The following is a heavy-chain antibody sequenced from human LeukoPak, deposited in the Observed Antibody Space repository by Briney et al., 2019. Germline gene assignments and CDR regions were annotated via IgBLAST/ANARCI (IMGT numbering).Heavy chain of an antibody. Sequence: GGSLRLSCAASGFTVSSNYMSWVRQAPGKGLEWVSVIYSGGSTYYADSVKGRFTISRDNSKNTLYLQMNSLRAEDTAVYYCARDSRDSSGWYGASRIDYWGQGTLVTVSS. V-gene: IGHV3-53*01. D-gene: IGHD6-19*01. CDR2: IYSGGST. CDR1: GFTVSSNY. J-gene: IGHJ4*02. CDR3: ARDSRDSSGWYGASRIDY.